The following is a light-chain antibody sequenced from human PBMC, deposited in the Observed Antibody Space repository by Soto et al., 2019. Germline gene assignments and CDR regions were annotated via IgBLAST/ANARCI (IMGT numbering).Light chain of an antibody. CDR3: SSYTRSSPL. CDR2: DVS. V-gene: IGLV2-14*01. CDR1: SSDVGGYNY. Sequence: QSALTQPASVSGSPGQSITISCTGTSSDVGGYNYVSWYQQHPGKAPKLMIYDVSNRPSGVSNRFSGSKSGNTASLTISGLQDEDEADYYCSSYTRSSPLFGGGTKLTVL. J-gene: IGLJ2*01.